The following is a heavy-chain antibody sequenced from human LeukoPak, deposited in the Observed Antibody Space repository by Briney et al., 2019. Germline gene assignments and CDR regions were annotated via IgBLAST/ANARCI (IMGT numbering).Heavy chain of an antibody. CDR2: FDPDTAET. V-gene: IGHV1-24*01. CDR3: ATGQTTPVLVDTLHF. CDR1: GYTVTKFS. D-gene: IGHD3-3*01. J-gene: IGHJ4*02. Sequence: ASVKVSCKVSGYTVTKFSIHWVRQAPGKGLEWMGGFDPDTAETDFARKFQGRVTVTEDTSTNTAYMDLTSLRSEDTAVYYCATGQTTPVLVDTLHFWGQGTLVTVSS.